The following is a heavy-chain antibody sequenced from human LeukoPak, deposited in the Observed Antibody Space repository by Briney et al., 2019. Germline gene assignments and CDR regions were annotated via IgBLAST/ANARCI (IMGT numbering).Heavy chain of an antibody. D-gene: IGHD3-22*01. V-gene: IGHV4-38-2*01. CDR3: ARFRGYYDSSGYYYVRGWYFDL. CDR1: GYSISSGYY. CDR2: IYHSGST. J-gene: IGHJ2*01. Sequence: SETLSLTCAVSGYSISSGYYWGWIRQPPGKGPEWIGSIYHSGSTYYNPSLKSRVTISVDTSKNQFSLKLSSVTAADTAVYYCARFRGYYDSSGYYYVRGWYFDLWGRGTLVTVSS.